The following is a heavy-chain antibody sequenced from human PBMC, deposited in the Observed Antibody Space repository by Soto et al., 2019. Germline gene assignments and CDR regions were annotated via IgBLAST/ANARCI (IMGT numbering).Heavy chain of an antibody. J-gene: IGHJ4*02. Sequence: SETLSLTCTVSGGSISSGGYYWSWIRQHPGKGLEWIGYIYYSGSTYYNPSLKSRVTISVDTSKNQFSLKLSSVTAADTAVYYCASSMEALYATPYFDYWGQGTLVTVSS. V-gene: IGHV4-31*03. CDR3: ASSMEALYATPYFDY. CDR1: GGSISSGGYY. CDR2: IYYSGST. D-gene: IGHD2-8*01.